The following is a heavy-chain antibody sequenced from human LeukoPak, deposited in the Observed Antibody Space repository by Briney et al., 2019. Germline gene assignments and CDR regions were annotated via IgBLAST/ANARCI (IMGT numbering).Heavy chain of an antibody. CDR1: GFTFKDSW. D-gene: IGHD3-22*01. J-gene: IGHJ4*02. Sequence: GVSLRLSCKASGFTFKDSWMYWVRQAPGQGLLWVSRINGDGSDISYVDSVKGRFTISRDNAKNTLYLQMNSLRAEDTAVYYCAKDPDYDSSGYLVDYWGQGTLVTVSS. V-gene: IGHV3-74*01. CDR3: AKDPDYDSSGYLVDY. CDR2: INGDGSDI.